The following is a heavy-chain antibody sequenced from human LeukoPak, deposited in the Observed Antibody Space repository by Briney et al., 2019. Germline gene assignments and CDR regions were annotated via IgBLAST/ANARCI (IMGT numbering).Heavy chain of an antibody. CDR2: VIPIFGTA. J-gene: IGHJ6*02. CDR3: ARGSYDSSGYPSSTLYYYYYGMDV. V-gene: IGHV1-69*13. D-gene: IGHD3-22*01. CDR1: GGTFISYA. Sequence: SVKVSCKASGGTFISYAISWVRQAPGQGLEWMGGVIPIFGTANYAQKFQGRVTITADESTSTAYMELSSLRSEDTAVYYCARGSYDSSGYPSSTLYYYYYGMDVWGQGTTVTVSS.